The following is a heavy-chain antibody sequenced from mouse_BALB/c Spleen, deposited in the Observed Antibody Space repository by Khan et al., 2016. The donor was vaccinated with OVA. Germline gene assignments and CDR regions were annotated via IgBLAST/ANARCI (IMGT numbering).Heavy chain of an antibody. V-gene: IGHV1-9*01. CDR1: GYAFRSYW. Sequence: VQLQESGAELMKPGASVKISCKATGYAFRSYWIEWVKQRPGHGLEWVGEILPGTGNTNYNEKFEGKATFTADPSSNTAYLQLSSLTSEDSAVYYCARPYYDDYWGQGTTLTVSS. J-gene: IGHJ2*01. CDR2: ILPGTGNT. D-gene: IGHD2-10*01. CDR3: ARPYYDDY.